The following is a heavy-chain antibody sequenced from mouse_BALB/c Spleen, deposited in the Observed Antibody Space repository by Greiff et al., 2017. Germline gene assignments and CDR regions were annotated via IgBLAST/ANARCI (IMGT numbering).Heavy chain of an antibody. J-gene: IGHJ2*01. CDR2: ISSGGSYT. V-gene: IGHV5-9-3*01. CDR3: ARRPALDY. CDR1: GFTFSSYA. Sequence: EVKLMESGGGLVKPGGSLKLSCAASGFTFSSYAMSWVRQTPEKRLEWVATISSGGSYTYYPDSVKGRFTISRDNAKNTLYLQMSSLRSEDTAMYYCARRPALDYWGQGTTLTVSS.